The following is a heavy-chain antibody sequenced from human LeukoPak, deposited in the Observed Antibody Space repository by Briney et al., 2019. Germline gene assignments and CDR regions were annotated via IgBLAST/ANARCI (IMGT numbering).Heavy chain of an antibody. D-gene: IGHD6-19*01. CDR2: IYYSGST. V-gene: IGHV4-39*01. CDR1: GGSISSGSYY. J-gene: IGHJ4*02. CDR3: ARQVWDSSGWYDVSASKYYFDY. Sequence: SETLSLTCTVSGGSISSGSYYWGWIRQPPGKGLEWIGSIYYSGSTYYNPSLKSRVTISVDTSKNQFSLKLSSVTAADTAVYYCARQVWDSSGWYDVSASKYYFDYWGQGTLVTVSS.